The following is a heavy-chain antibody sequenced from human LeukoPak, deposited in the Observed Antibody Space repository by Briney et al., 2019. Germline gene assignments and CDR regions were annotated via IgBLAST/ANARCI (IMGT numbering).Heavy chain of an antibody. CDR3: ARYPRVVAANYGMDV. CDR1: GFTFTSSA. D-gene: IGHD2-15*01. CDR2: IVVGSGNT. Sequence: SVKVSCKASGFTFTSSAVQWVRQARGQRLEWIGWIVVGSGNTNYAQKFQERVTITRDMSTSTAYMELSSLRSEDTAVYYCARYPRVVAANYGMDVWGQGTTVTVSS. J-gene: IGHJ6*02. V-gene: IGHV1-58*01.